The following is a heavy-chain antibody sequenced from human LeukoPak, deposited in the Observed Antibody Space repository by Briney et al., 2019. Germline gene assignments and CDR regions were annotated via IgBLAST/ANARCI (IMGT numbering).Heavy chain of an antibody. Sequence: GASVKVSCKASGYTFTGYYMHWVRQAPGQGLEWMGWINPNSGGTNYAQKFQGRVTMTRDTSISTAYMELSRLRSDDTAVYYCAKDSSGWYGYFDYWGQGTLVTVSS. CDR1: GYTFTGYY. CDR3: AKDSSGWYGYFDY. J-gene: IGHJ4*02. D-gene: IGHD6-19*01. V-gene: IGHV1-2*02. CDR2: INPNSGGT.